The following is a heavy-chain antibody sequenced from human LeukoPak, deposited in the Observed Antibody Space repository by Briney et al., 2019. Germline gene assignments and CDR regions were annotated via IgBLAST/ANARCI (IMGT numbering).Heavy chain of an antibody. D-gene: IGHD3-22*01. V-gene: IGHV3-64D*09. CDR2: ISSNGGST. Sequence: GGSLRLSCSASGFTFSSYAMHWVRQAPGKGLEYVSAISSNGGSTYYADSVKGRFTISRDNSKNTLYLQMSSLRAEDTAVYYCARDSHKFDSSGYYPDAFDIWGQGTMVTVSS. CDR1: GFTFSSYA. CDR3: ARDSHKFDSSGYYPDAFDI. J-gene: IGHJ3*02.